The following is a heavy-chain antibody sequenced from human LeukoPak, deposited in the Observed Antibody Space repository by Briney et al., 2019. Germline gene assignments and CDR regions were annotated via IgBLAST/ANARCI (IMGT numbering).Heavy chain of an antibody. J-gene: IGHJ4*02. CDR2: ITGSGDST. V-gene: IGHV3-23*01. Sequence: GGSLRLSCAASGFAFSSFAMSWVRQAPGKGLEWVSAITGSGDSTYYADSVKGRFTISRDNSKNTLYLQMNSLRAEDTAVYYCARKPAPTDWGQGTLVTVSS. CDR1: GFAFSSFA. CDR3: ARKPAPTD.